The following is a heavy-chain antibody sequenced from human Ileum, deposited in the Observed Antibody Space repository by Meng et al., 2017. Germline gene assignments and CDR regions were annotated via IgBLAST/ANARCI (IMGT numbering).Heavy chain of an antibody. J-gene: IGHJ4*02. CDR1: GFTFSNYW. Sequence: GQLVESGGGLVQPGGSLRLSFPASGFTFSNYWMFWVRQAPGKGLVWVSRINPDGSITGHADSVKGRFTISRDNAQNTLYLQMDSLRAEDTAVYYCARDLPLPHDGGDKVDYWGQGMLVTVSS. D-gene: IGHD4-17*01. V-gene: IGHV3-74*01. CDR2: INPDGSIT. CDR3: ARDLPLPHDGGDKVDY.